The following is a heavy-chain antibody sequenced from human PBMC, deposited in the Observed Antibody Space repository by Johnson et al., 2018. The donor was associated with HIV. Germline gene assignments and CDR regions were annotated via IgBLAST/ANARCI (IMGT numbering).Heavy chain of an antibody. D-gene: IGHD6-19*01. CDR1: GFSFSNSV. J-gene: IGHJ3*02. CDR3: ARGYHSSGRCDVFDI. Sequence: QVQVVESGGDVVQPGTSLRLFCAASGFSFSNSVMHWVRRAPGKGLDWVAGISVDGNSKFYPDSVKGRFPIYRDNSDNTLFLQMNSLRPEDTAVYYCARGYHSSGRCDVFDIWGQGTLVTVSS. V-gene: IGHV3-30-3*01. CDR2: ISVDGNSK.